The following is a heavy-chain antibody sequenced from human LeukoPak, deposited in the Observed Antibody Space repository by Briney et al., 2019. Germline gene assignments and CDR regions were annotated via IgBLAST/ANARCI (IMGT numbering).Heavy chain of an antibody. D-gene: IGHD3-10*01. J-gene: IGHJ4*02. CDR1: GFTFGNCW. Sequence: PGGSLRLSCAASGFTFGNCWMHWVRQVPGKGLEWVSRIEGDGSRTSYADSVKGRFTISRDNAKNTLSLQMNSLRAEDTAVYYCAKEDYYRSGIPGGLLFTFFYNWGQGTLVTVSS. CDR2: IEGDGSRT. V-gene: IGHV3-74*01. CDR3: AKEDYYRSGIPGGLLFTFFYN.